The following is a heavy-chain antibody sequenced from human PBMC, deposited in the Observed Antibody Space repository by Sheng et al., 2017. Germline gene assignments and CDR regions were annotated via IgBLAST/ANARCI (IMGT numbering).Heavy chain of an antibody. CDR2: TRNKANSYTT. CDR1: GFTFSDHY. D-gene: IGHD3-3*01. CDR3: TRIFGVVEKVDWYFDL. J-gene: IGHJ2*01. Sequence: EVQLVESGGGLVQPGGSLRLSCAASGFTFSDHYMDWVRQAPGKGLEWVGRTRNKANSYTTEYAASVKGRFAISRDDSKNSLYLQMNSLKTEDTAVYYCTRIFGVVEKVDWYFDLWGRGTLVTVSS. V-gene: IGHV3-72*01.